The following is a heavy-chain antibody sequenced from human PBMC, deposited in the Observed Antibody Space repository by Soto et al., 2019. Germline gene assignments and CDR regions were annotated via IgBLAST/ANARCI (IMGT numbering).Heavy chain of an antibody. CDR3: AAGEASSRNLAPYYLDF. Sequence: SETLSLTCTVSGGSMRNYFWTWMRQPPGKGLEWMGYIHYSGTTSFFPSYNPSLRSRVTISEDTSKNQFSLKLLSVTTADTAVYFCAAGEASSRNLAPYYLDFWGQGTLVTVSS. J-gene: IGHJ4*02. D-gene: IGHD6-13*01. CDR2: IHYSGTT. V-gene: IGHV4-59*01. CDR1: GGSMRNYF.